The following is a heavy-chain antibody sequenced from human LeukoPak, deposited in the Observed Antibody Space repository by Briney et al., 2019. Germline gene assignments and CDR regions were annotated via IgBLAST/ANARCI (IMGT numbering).Heavy chain of an antibody. CDR2: INTDGSST. D-gene: IGHD3-22*01. V-gene: IGHV3-74*01. J-gene: IGHJ6*02. CDR3: ARLYDYYDSSGPMPSYGMDV. Sequence: GGSLRLSCAASGFTFSSYWMHWVRQAPGKGLVWVSRINTDGSSTSYADSVKGRFTISRDNAKNTLYLQMGSLRAEDMAVYYCARLYDYYDSSGPMPSYGMDVWGQGTTVTVSS. CDR1: GFTFSSYW.